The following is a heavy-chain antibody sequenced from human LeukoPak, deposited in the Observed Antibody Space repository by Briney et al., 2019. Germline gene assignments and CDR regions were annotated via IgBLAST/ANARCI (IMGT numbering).Heavy chain of an antibody. CDR3: AKGSAVAGLYYMDV. V-gene: IGHV3-48*01. CDR2: INSGSSTI. CDR1: GFTFSGYS. D-gene: IGHD6-19*01. J-gene: IGHJ6*03. Sequence: GGSLRLSCAASGFTFSGYSMDWVRQAPGKGLEWVSYINSGSSTIYYADSVKGRFTISRDNAKNSLYLQMNSLRAEDTAVYYCAKGSAVAGLYYMDVWGKGTTVTVSS.